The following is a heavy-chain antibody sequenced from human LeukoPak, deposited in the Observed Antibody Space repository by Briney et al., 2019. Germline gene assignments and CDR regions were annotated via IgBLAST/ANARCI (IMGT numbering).Heavy chain of an antibody. CDR1: GGSISFHY. J-gene: IGHJ2*01. D-gene: IGHD3-16*01. CDR2: IHLSGST. Sequence: PSETLSLTCTLSGGSISFHYWSWIRQPPGKGLEWIGYIHLSGSTYYDPSLRSRVTISGDTSKNQFSLRLNSVTAADTAVYYCARGGVWYFDLWGRGTLVTVSS. CDR3: ARGGVWYFDL. V-gene: IGHV4-59*11.